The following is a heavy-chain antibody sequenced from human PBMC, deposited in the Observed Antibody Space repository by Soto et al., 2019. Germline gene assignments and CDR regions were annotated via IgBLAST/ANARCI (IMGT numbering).Heavy chain of an antibody. D-gene: IGHD3-10*01. J-gene: IGHJ4*02. CDR1: GYTLTELS. CDR2: FDPEDGET. CDR3: ATGLDDYYGSGSYYLVDY. V-gene: IGHV1-24*01. Sequence: GASVNVSCKVSGYTLTELSMHWVRQAPGKGLEWMGGFDPEDGETIYAQKFQGRVTMTEDTSTDTAYMELSSLRSEDTAVYYCATGLDDYYGSGSYYLVDYWGQGTLVTVSS.